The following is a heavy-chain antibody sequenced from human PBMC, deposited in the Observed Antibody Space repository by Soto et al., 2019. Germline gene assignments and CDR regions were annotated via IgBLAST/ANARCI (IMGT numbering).Heavy chain of an antibody. CDR2: IYYSGST. Sequence: PSKTLSLTCTVSGGSISSGDYYWSWIRQPPGKGLEWIGYIYYSGSTYYNPSLKSRVTISVDTSKNQFSLKLSSVTAADTAVYYCARGDFLAALHGMDVWGQGTTVTVSS. J-gene: IGHJ6*02. CDR3: ARGDFLAALHGMDV. CDR1: GGSISSGDYY. D-gene: IGHD6-6*01. V-gene: IGHV4-30-4*01.